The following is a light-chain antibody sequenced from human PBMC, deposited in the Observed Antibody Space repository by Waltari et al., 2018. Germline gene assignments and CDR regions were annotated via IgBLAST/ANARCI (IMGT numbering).Light chain of an antibody. J-gene: IGLJ1*01. V-gene: IGLV2-14*01. CDR2: EVS. CDR3: SSHTSTVPHV. Sequence: QSALPHPASFSGSPEHSLGIPCPGPSNAVVGLAYFSWSQQFPGKAPKLMIYEVSYRPSGVSSRFSGSKSGNTASLTISGLQAEDEAVYYCSSHTSTVPHVFGTGTKVTVV. CDR1: SNAVVGLAY.